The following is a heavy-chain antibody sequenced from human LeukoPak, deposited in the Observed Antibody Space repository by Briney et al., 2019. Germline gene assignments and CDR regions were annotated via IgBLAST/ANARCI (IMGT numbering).Heavy chain of an antibody. CDR2: IKQDGSEK. J-gene: IGHJ4*02. Sequence: GGSLRLSCAASGFTFSSYWMSWVRQAPGKGLEWVANIKQDGSEKYYVDSVKGRFTISRGNAKNSLYLQMNSLRAEDAAVYYCARGGQTRAAAGSFDYWGQGTLVTVSS. D-gene: IGHD6-13*01. CDR1: GFTFSSYW. CDR3: ARGGQTRAAAGSFDY. V-gene: IGHV3-7*01.